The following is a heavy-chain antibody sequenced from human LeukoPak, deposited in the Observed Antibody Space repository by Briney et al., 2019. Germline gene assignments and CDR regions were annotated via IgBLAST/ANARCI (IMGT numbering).Heavy chain of an antibody. Sequence: GESLKISCKGSGYSFTSYWIGWVRQMPGKGLEWMGIIYPGDSDTRYSPSFQGQVTISADKSISTAYLQWSSPKASDTAMYYCARQGRVGATPSYYYYMDVWGKGTTVTVSS. CDR2: IYPGDSDT. CDR3: ARQGRVGATPSYYYYMDV. D-gene: IGHD1-26*01. J-gene: IGHJ6*03. V-gene: IGHV5-51*01. CDR1: GYSFTSYW.